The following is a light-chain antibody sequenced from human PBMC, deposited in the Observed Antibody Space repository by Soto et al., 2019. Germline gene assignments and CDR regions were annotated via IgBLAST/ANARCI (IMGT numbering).Light chain of an antibody. V-gene: IGLV2-23*02. CDR1: SSDVGSSNL. Sequence: QSVLTQPASVSGSPGQSITFSCTGTSSDVGSSNLVSWYQQHPGKAPKLLIYEVSKRPSGVSNRFSGSKSGNTASLTISGLQAEDEADYYCCSYAGSSTHGFGTGTKVTV. J-gene: IGLJ1*01. CDR3: CSYAGSSTHG. CDR2: EVS.